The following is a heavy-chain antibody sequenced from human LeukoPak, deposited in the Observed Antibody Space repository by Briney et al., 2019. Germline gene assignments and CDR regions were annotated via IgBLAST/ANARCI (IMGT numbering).Heavy chain of an antibody. V-gene: IGHV3-7*01. J-gene: IGHJ6*03. D-gene: IGHD3-10*01. Sequence: GGSLRLSCAASGFTFFTYWMSWVRQAPGKGLEWVANINQDGSEKYFVDSVKGRFTISRDNAKNSLYLQMNSLRADDTAVYYCARDRASSTGTAWYYYYMDVWGKGTTVTVSS. CDR1: GFTFFTYW. CDR3: ARDRASSTGTAWYYYYMDV. CDR2: INQDGSEK.